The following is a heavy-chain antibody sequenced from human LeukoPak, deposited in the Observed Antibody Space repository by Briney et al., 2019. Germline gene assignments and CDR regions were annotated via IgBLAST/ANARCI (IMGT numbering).Heavy chain of an antibody. V-gene: IGHV1-69*05. Sequence: SVKVSCKASGGTFSSYAISWVRQAPGQGLGWMGEIIPIFGTTNYAQRFQGRVTITTDESTSTAYMELSSLRSEDTAMYYCARDKTGYSSGQFDYWGQGTLVSVSS. CDR3: ARDKTGYSSGQFDY. D-gene: IGHD6-19*01. J-gene: IGHJ4*02. CDR1: GGTFSSYA. CDR2: IIPIFGTT.